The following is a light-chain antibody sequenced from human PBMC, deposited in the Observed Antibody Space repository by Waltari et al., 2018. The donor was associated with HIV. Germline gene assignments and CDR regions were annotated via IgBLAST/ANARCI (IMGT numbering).Light chain of an antibody. V-gene: IGLV1-44*01. CDR2: SNN. Sequence: QSVVTQPTSASGTPGQRVTISCSGSSSNIGSYTLTWSQQVPGTAPKLLIVSNNQRPSGVPDRFSGSKSGTSASLAISGLQSEDEADFFCAAWDDSLNGPVFGGGTKLTVL. CDR3: AAWDDSLNGPV. J-gene: IGLJ3*02. CDR1: SSNIGSYT.